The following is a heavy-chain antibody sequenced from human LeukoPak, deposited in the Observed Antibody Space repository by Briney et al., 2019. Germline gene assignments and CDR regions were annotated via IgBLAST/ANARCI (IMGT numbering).Heavy chain of an antibody. CDR3: ARPGGSGWYNAGAMDV. V-gene: IGHV5-51*01. CDR2: IYPGDSDT. CDR1: GYSFTNYW. J-gene: IGHJ6*02. D-gene: IGHD6-19*01. Sequence: GESLKISCKGSGYSFTNYWIGWVRQMPGKGLEWMGIIYPGDSDTRYSPSLQGQVTISADKSISTAYLQWSSLKASDTAVYYCARPGGSGWYNAGAMDVWGQGTTVTVTS.